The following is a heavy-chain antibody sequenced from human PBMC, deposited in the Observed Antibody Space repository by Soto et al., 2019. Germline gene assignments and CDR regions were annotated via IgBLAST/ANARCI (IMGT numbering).Heavy chain of an antibody. CDR3: AGSSSSSWPNWFDP. CDR2: IHYSGST. V-gene: IGHV4-39*01. Sequence: ASETLSLTCTVSGGSISSNNYDWAWIRQPPGKGLEWIGNIHYSGSTYYKPSFKSRVTISVDTPKNQFSLKLSSVTAADTAVYYCAGSSSSSWPNWFDPWGQGTLVTVSS. J-gene: IGHJ5*02. CDR1: GGSISSNNYD. D-gene: IGHD6-13*01.